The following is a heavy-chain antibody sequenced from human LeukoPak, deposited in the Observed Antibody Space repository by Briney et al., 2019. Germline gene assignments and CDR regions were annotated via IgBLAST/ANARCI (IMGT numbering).Heavy chain of an antibody. J-gene: IGHJ4*02. V-gene: IGHV4-31*03. CDR3: ARDEFRYGAVDY. Sequence: SETLSLTCTVSGGSISSGGYYWSWIRQHPGKGLEWIGYIYYSGSTYYNPSLKSRVTISVDTSKNQFSLKLSSVTAADTAVYYCARDEFRYGAVDYWGQGTLVTVSS. D-gene: IGHD5-18*01. CDR1: GGSISSGGYY. CDR2: IYYSGST.